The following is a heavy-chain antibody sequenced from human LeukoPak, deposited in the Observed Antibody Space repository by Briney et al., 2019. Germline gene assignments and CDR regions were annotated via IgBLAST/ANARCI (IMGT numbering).Heavy chain of an antibody. CDR2: IYYSGST. D-gene: IGHD1-20*01. J-gene: IGHJ4*02. V-gene: IGHV4-59*01. CDR3: ARSTIRNNWSFDY. Sequence: PSETLSLTCTVSGGSISSYYWSWIRQPPGKGLEWIGYIYYSGSTNYNPSLKSRVTISVDTSKNQFSLKLSSVTAADTAVYYCARSTIRNNWSFDYWGQGTLVTVSS. CDR1: GGSISSYY.